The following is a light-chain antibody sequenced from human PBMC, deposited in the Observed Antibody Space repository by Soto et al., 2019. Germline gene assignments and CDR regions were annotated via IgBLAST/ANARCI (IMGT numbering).Light chain of an antibody. CDR3: SSYAGTHIV. Sequence: QSVLTQSPSESGSPGQSVAISCTGTSSDVGGYDYVSWYQQHPGKAPKLMIYDVSKRPSGVPDRFSGSKSGNTASLTVSGLQAEDEADYYCSSYAGTHIVFGTGTKSPS. J-gene: IGLJ1*01. CDR2: DVS. CDR1: SSDVGGYDY. V-gene: IGLV2-8*01.